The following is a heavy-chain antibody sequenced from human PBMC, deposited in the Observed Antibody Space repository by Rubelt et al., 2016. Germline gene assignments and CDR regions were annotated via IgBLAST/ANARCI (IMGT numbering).Heavy chain of an antibody. Sequence: QVQLVESGGGVVQPGRSLRLSCAASGFDFSNHGMHWVRQAPGKGLEWVAVDWYDGSEKAHAESGRGRLNISRDQSQYWLNLRMNRLRTEDSSSAYCAMDYLNYFFDEWGKGGFVTVCS. CDR2: DWYDGSEK. V-gene: IGHV3-33*01. D-gene: IGHD3-16*01. CDR1: GFDFSNHG. J-gene: IGHJ4*02. CDR3: AMDYLNYFFDE.